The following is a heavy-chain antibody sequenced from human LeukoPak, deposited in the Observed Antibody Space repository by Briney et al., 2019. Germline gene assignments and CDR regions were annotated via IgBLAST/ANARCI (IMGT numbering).Heavy chain of an antibody. CDR1: GFTFSSYE. CDR3: ARVSDGTDY. V-gene: IGHV3-48*03. D-gene: IGHD1-26*01. Sequence: GGSLRLSCAASGFTFSSYEMSWVRQAPGKGLEWVSSISSTGGTIYYADSVKGRFTISRDNAKNSLYLQMNNLRAEDTAVYYCARVSDGTDYWGQGTLVTVSS. CDR2: ISSTGGTI. J-gene: IGHJ4*02.